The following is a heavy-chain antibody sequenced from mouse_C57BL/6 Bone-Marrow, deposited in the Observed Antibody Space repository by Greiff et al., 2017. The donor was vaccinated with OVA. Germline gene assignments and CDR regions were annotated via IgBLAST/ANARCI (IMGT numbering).Heavy chain of an antibody. D-gene: IGHD2-4*01. CDR3: AKQGDYDWYFDV. J-gene: IGHJ1*03. V-gene: IGHV2-9*01. CDR2: IWGGGST. Sequence: VMLVESGPGLVAPSQSLSITCTVSGFSLTSYGVDWVRQPPGTGLEWLGVIWGGGSTNYSSALMSRLSISKDNSKSQVFLKMNSLQTDDTAMYYCAKQGDYDWYFDVWGTGTTVTVSS. CDR1: GFSLTSYG.